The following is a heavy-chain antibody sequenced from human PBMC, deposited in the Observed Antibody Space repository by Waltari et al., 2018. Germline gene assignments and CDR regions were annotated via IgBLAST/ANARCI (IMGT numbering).Heavy chain of an antibody. V-gene: IGHV1-2*06. Sequence: QVQLVQSGAEVKKPGASVKVSCKASGYTFTGYYMHWVRQAPGQGLEWMGRSNPNSGGTNYAQKFQGRVTMTRDTSISTAYMELSRLRSDDTAVYYCARGGRRYSGSYYDWFDPWGQGTLVTVSS. J-gene: IGHJ5*02. CDR2: SNPNSGGT. D-gene: IGHD1-26*01. CDR1: GYTFTGYY. CDR3: ARGGRRYSGSYYDWFDP.